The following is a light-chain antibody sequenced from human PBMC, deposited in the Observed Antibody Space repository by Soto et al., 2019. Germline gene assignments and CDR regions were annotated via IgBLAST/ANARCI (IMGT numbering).Light chain of an antibody. CDR3: QQYGSSSWT. Sequence: EIVLTQSPGTLSLSPGERATLSCRASQSVSSSYLAWYQQKPGQAPRLLIYGASSRATGIPDRFSGSGSGTDFTLTSSRLEPEDFAVDYCQQYGSSSWTFGQGTKVEIK. CDR2: GAS. V-gene: IGKV3-20*01. CDR1: QSVSSSY. J-gene: IGKJ1*01.